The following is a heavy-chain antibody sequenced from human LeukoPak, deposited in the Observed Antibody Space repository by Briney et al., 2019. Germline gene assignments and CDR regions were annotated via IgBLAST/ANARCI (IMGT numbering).Heavy chain of an antibody. Sequence: GGSLRLSCAASGFTFSSYAMSWVHQSPGKRLEWFSAISVSRGSTYYADSVKGGFTISREDSKITLYLQMNSLRTEDTAVYYCAKAVVPAAMFDSWGQGTLVPVSS. D-gene: IGHD2-2*01. CDR2: ISVSRGST. V-gene: IGHV3-23*01. CDR3: AKAVVPAAMFDS. J-gene: IGHJ4*02. CDR1: GFTFSSYA.